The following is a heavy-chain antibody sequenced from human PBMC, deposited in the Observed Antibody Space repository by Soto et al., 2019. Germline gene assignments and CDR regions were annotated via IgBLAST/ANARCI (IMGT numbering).Heavy chain of an antibody. CDR1: GGSISSSSYY. V-gene: IGHV4-39*01. J-gene: IGHJ4*02. Sequence: QLQLQESGPGLVKPSETLSLTCTVSGGSISSSSYYWGWIRQPPGKGLEWIGSIYYSGSTYYNPSLKSRVTISVDTSKTQFSLTLSSVTAADTAVYYCARPKEDSSSWYSAGQGGFDYWGQGTLVTVSS. CDR3: ARPKEDSSSWYSAGQGGFDY. D-gene: IGHD6-13*01. CDR2: IYYSGST.